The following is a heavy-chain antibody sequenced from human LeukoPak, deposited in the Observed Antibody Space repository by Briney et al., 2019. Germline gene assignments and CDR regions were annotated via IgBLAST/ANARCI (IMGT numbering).Heavy chain of an antibody. CDR1: GGTFSSYD. D-gene: IGHD2-2*02. CDR3: ARCSSTSCYRFRNWFDP. CDR2: MNPNSGNT. J-gene: IGHJ5*02. Sequence: ASVKVSCKASGGTFSSYDINWVRQATGQGLEWMGWMNPNSGNTGYAQKFQGRVTITRNTSISTAYMELSSLRSEDTAVYYCARCSSTSCYRFRNWFDPWGQGTLVTVSS. V-gene: IGHV1-8*03.